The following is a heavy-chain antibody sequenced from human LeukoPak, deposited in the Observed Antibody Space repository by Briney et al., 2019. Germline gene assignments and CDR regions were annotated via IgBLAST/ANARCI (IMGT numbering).Heavy chain of an antibody. CDR1: GGTFSGYY. D-gene: IGHD3-22*01. J-gene: IGHJ4*02. V-gene: IGHV4-34*01. CDR3: ARGFSDYDSSGYRPFDY. CDR2: INHSGST. Sequence: PSETLSLTCAVYGGTFSGYYWSWIRQPPGKGLEWIGDINHSGSTNYNPSLKSRVTISVDTSKNQFSLKLSSVNAADTAVYYCARGFSDYDSSGYRPFDYWGQGTLVTVSS.